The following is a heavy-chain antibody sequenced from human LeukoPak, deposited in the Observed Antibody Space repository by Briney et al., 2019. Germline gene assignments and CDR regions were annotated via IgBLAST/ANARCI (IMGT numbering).Heavy chain of an antibody. Sequence: GGSLRLSCAASGFTFSSYWMSWVRQAPGKGLEWVANIKQDGSEKYYVDSVKGRFTISRDNAENSLYLRMNSLRAEDTAVYYCARSGNYGVNWFDPWGQGTLVTVSS. CDR2: IKQDGSEK. CDR3: ARSGNYGVNWFDP. J-gene: IGHJ5*01. D-gene: IGHD4-11*01. V-gene: IGHV3-7*01. CDR1: GFTFSSYW.